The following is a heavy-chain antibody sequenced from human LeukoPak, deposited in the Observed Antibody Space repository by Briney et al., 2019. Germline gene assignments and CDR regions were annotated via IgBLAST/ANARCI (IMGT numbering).Heavy chain of an antibody. D-gene: IGHD3-22*01. V-gene: IGHV4-34*01. Sequence: PSGTLSLTCAVSGGSFSGYYWRWIRQTPGKGLEWIGEINHSGTTNYNPSLKSRVTISVDTSKNQFSLELSSVTAADTAVYYCARGYPDSSGYYYGSWFDPWGQGTLVTVSS. J-gene: IGHJ5*02. CDR2: INHSGTT. CDR3: ARGYPDSSGYYYGSWFDP. CDR1: GGSFSGYY.